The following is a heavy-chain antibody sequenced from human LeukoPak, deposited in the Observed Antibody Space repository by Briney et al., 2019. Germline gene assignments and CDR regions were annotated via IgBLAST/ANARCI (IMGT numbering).Heavy chain of an antibody. J-gene: IGHJ4*02. V-gene: IGHV4-59*11. CDR3: ARGGVRLLEYDY. CDR1: GGSISSHY. CDR2: IYYSGST. D-gene: IGHD3-3*01. Sequence: PSETLSLTCTVSGGSISSHYWSWIRQPPGKGLEWIGYIYYSGSTNYNPSLKSRVTISVDTSKNQFSLKLSSVTAADTAVYYCARGGVRLLEYDYWGQGTLVTVSS.